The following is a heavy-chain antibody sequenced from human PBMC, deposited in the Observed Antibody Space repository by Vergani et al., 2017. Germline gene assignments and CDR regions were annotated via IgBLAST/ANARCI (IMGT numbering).Heavy chain of an antibody. V-gene: IGHV1-2*02. CDR2: LNPNSGAT. J-gene: IGHJ1*01. Sequence: QVQLVQSGAEVKKPGASVKVSCKTSGYTFTNFYIYWVRQAPGQGLDYMGWLNPNSGATHTAAKFQGRVTLTRDTSISTAYMELSSLKSDDAAVYYRAGDGGHYFVRRFFQDWGKGSLLTVSS. D-gene: IGHD3-10*02. CDR1: GYTFTNFY. CDR3: AGDGGHYFVRRFFQD.